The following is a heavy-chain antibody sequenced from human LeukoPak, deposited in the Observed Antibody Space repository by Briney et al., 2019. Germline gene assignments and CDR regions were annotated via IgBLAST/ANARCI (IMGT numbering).Heavy chain of an antibody. CDR3: ASYDSSGYWRDY. J-gene: IGHJ4*02. CDR1: GGSFSGYY. Sequence: PSETLSLTCAVYGGSFSGYYWSWIRQPPGKGLEWIGEINHSGSTNYNPSLKSRVTISVDTSKNQFSLKLSSVTAADTAVYYCASYDSSGYWRDYWGQGTLFTVSS. D-gene: IGHD3-22*01. V-gene: IGHV4-34*01. CDR2: INHSGST.